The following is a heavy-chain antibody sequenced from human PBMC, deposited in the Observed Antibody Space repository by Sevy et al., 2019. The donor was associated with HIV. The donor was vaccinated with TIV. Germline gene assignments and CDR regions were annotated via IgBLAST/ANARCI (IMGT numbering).Heavy chain of an antibody. Sequence: GGSLRLSCAASGFTFSSYGMHWVRQAPGKGLEWVAVISYDGSNKYYADSVKGRFTISRDNSKNTRYLQMNSLRAEDTAVYYCAKGTFPMVRGAPLDYWGQGTLVTVSS. D-gene: IGHD3-10*01. CDR2: ISYDGSNK. CDR1: GFTFSSYG. J-gene: IGHJ4*02. CDR3: AKGTFPMVRGAPLDY. V-gene: IGHV3-30*18.